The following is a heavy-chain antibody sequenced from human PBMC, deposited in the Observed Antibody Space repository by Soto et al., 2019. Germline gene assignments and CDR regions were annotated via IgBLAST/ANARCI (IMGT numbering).Heavy chain of an antibody. D-gene: IGHD3-3*01. J-gene: IGHJ4*02. V-gene: IGHV3-66*01. CDR2: ISSAGST. CDR3: ARDTLGGAYDFRH. Sequence: EVQLVESGGGLVQPGGSLRLSCAASGFSVSNLFMTWVRQAPGKGLEWVSVISSAGSTYYADSVKGRFTISRDNSKNTLYLEMNSLTAGDTAVYYCARDTLGGAYDFRHGGQGTLVTVSS. CDR1: GFSVSNLF.